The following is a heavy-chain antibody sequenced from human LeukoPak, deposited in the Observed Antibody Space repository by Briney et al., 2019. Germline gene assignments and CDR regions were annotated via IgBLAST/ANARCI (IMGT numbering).Heavy chain of an antibody. Sequence: GGSLRLSCAASGFTFSSYSMNWVRQAPGKGLEWVSSISSSSSNIYYADSVKGRFTISRDNARNSLYLQMNRLRAEDTAVYYCARDLYGSGRYQRDYWGQGTLVTVSS. D-gene: IGHD3-10*01. V-gene: IGHV3-21*01. CDR1: GFTFSSYS. CDR2: ISSSSSNI. J-gene: IGHJ4*02. CDR3: ARDLYGSGRYQRDY.